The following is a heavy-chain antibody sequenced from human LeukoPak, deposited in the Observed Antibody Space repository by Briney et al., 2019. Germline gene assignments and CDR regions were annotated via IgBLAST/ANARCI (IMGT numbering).Heavy chain of an antibody. CDR2: IYSGGST. D-gene: IGHD2-21*02. Sequence: GGSLRLSCVASGFTFNDYTMHWVRQAPGKGLEWVAVIYSGGSTYYADSVKGRFTISRDNSKNTLYLQMNSLRAEDTAVYHCASFPAIVVVTARVGYWGQGTLVTVSS. V-gene: IGHV3-23*03. J-gene: IGHJ4*02. CDR1: GFTFNDYT. CDR3: ASFPAIVVVTARVGY.